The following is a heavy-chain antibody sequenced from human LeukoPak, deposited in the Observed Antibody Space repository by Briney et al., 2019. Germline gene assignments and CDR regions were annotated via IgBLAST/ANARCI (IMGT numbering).Heavy chain of an antibody. J-gene: IGHJ4*02. V-gene: IGHV4-34*01. D-gene: IGHD3-22*01. CDR3: ARVGCYDSSGYYPYYFDY. Sequence: LWGRVTISEDTSKNQFSLKLSSVTAADTAVYYCARVGCYDSSGYYPYYFDYWGQGTLVTVSS.